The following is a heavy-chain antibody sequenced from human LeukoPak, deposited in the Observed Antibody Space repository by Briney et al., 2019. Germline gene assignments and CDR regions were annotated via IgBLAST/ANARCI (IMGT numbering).Heavy chain of an antibody. J-gene: IGHJ5*02. D-gene: IGHD3-22*01. Sequence: GASVKVSCKASGYTFTSYYMHWVRQAPGQGLEWMGIINPSGGSTSYAQKFQGRVTMTRDTSTSTVYMELSSLRSEDTAVYYCARDLGPRYYDSSGYQGGPDWFDPWGQGTLVTVSS. CDR1: GYTFTSYY. V-gene: IGHV1-46*01. CDR2: INPSGGST. CDR3: ARDLGPRYYDSSGYQGGPDWFDP.